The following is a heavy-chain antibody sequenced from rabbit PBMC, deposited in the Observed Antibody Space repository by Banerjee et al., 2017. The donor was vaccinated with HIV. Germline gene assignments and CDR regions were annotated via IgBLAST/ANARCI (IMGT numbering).Heavy chain of an antibody. Sequence: QSLEESGGDLVKPGASLTLTCTASGFSFSAGYDMCWVRQAPGKGLEWIACIYGGSSGVTYYASWAKGRFTISKASSTTVTLQMTSLTAADTATYFCARSSAGYVAYGYPYYFNLWGQGTLVTVS. J-gene: IGHJ4*01. V-gene: IGHV1S40*01. CDR1: GFSFSAGYD. D-gene: IGHD6-1*01. CDR3: ARSSAGYVAYGYPYYFNL. CDR2: IYGGSSGVT.